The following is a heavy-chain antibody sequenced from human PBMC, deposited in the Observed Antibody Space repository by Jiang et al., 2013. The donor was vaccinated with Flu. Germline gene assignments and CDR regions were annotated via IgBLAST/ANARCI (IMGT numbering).Heavy chain of an antibody. CDR2: IKQDGSEK. CDR1: GFTFSSYW. V-gene: IGHV3-7*01. D-gene: IGHD6-19*01. CDR3: ASDSSGSPWGY. Sequence: RLSCAASGFTFSSYWMSWVRQAPGKGLEWVANIKQDGSEKYYVDSVKGRFTISRDNAKNSLYLQMNSLGAEDTAVYYCASDSSGSPWGYWGQGTLVTVSS. J-gene: IGHJ4*02.